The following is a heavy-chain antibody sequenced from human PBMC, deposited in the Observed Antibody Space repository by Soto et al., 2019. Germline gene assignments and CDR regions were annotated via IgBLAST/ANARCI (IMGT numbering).Heavy chain of an antibody. CDR2: IYYSGST. J-gene: IGHJ4*02. CDR1: GGYIGSRGGC. V-gene: IGHV4-39*01. Sequence: LETLSVTCTVAGGYIGSRGGCWGRIRKTPGKGLEWIGYIYYSGSTKYNPSLKSRVAISVDTSKNQFSLKVSSATAADTAVYYCARHSNRNYGLYYFDYWGLGALVTVSS. D-gene: IGHD4-4*01. CDR3: ARHSNRNYGLYYFDY.